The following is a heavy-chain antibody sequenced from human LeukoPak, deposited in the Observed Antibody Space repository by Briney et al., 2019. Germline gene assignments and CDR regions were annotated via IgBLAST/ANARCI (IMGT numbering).Heavy chain of an antibody. CDR1: GGSVSSGTYY. Sequence: SQTLSLTCTVSGGSVSSGTYYWSCVRQPAGKGLECIGRIFASGGTNYNPSLKSRVTISVDTSKNQFSLRLSSVTAADTAVYYCSRDSTVFTDSWGQGTLVTVSS. V-gene: IGHV4-61*02. D-gene: IGHD3-3*01. CDR2: IFASGGT. J-gene: IGHJ4*02. CDR3: SRDSTVFTDS.